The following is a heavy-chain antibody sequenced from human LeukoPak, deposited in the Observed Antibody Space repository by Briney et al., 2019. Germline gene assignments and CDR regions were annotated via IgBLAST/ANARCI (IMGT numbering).Heavy chain of an antibody. V-gene: IGHV4-59*08. CDR3: ARRNYASGIDAYDI. Sequence: SETLSLTCTVSGGSISTYYWSWIRQPPGRGLECIGYIYHSGSTNYNPSLKSRVTISVDTSKNQFSLKLSSMTAADTAVYYCARRNYASGIDAYDIWGQGTMVTVSS. CDR1: GGSISTYY. J-gene: IGHJ3*02. D-gene: IGHD3-10*01. CDR2: IYHSGST.